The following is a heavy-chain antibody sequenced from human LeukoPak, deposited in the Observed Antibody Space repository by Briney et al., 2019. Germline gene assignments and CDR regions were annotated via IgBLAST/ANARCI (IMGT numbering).Heavy chain of an antibody. CDR2: IFPGDSDT. D-gene: IGHD5-18*01. V-gene: IGHV5-51*01. CDR3: ARKRGYSYGDLDC. Sequence: GESLKIPCKGSGYIFTNYWMGWVRQMPGKGLEWMGIIFPGDSDTRYSPSFQGQVTISADKSINTVYLQWSSLKASDTAMYYCARKRGYSYGDLDCWGQGTQVTVSS. J-gene: IGHJ4*02. CDR1: GYIFTNYW.